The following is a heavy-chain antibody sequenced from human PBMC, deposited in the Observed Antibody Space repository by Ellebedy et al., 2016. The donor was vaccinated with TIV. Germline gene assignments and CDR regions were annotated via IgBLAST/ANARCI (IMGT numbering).Heavy chain of an antibody. D-gene: IGHD1-1*01. Sequence: MPSETLSLTCTVPGGSIRSRSYYWGWLRQPPGKGLEWIGSIYHSGSTNYNPSLKSRVTISLDKSKSQLSLKLTSVTAADTAVYYCARVGPFDWTTRGGYFDSWGQGILVTVSS. CDR1: GGSIRSRSYY. CDR3: ARVGPFDWTTRGGYFDS. CDR2: IYHSGST. V-gene: IGHV4-39*07. J-gene: IGHJ4*02.